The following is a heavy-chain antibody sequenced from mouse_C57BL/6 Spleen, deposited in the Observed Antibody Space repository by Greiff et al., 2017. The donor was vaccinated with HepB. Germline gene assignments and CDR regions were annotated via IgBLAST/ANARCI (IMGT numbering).Heavy chain of an antibody. Sequence: QVHVKQSGAELVRPGASVTLSCKASGYTFTDYEMHWVKQTPVHGLEWIGAIDPETGGTAYNQKFKGKAILTADKSSSTAYMELRSLTSEDSAVYYCTRWELHYWGQGTSVTVSS. V-gene: IGHV1-15*01. D-gene: IGHD4-1*01. J-gene: IGHJ4*01. CDR2: IDPETGGT. CDR3: TRWELHY. CDR1: GYTFTDYE.